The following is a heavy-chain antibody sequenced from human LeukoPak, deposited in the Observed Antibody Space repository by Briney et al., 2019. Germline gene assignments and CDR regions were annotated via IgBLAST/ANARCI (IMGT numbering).Heavy chain of an antibody. CDR1: GFTFSSYG. CDR3: GKDSEGYSSSSADY. V-gene: IGHV3-30*02. CDR2: IRDDGSNK. J-gene: IGHJ4*02. Sequence: GGSLRLSCAASGFTFSSYGIHWVRQAPGKGLEWVAFIRDDGSNKYYADSVKGRFTISRDNSKNTLYLQMNSLRTEDTAVYYCGKDSEGYSSSSADYWGQGTLVTVSS. D-gene: IGHD6-6*01.